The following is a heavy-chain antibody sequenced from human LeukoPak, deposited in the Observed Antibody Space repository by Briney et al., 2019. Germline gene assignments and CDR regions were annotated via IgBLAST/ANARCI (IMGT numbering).Heavy chain of an antibody. V-gene: IGHV1-46*01. CDR1: GYTFTSYY. J-gene: IGHJ6*03. D-gene: IGHD1-7*01. CDR2: INPSGGST. Sequence: ASVKVSCKASGYTFTSYYMHWVRQAPGQGLEWMGIINPSGGSTSYAQKFQGRVTITADESTSTAYMELSSLRSEDTAVYFCARGLLSGTRYYYYSYMDVWGTGTTVTVSS. CDR3: ARGLLSGTRYYYYSYMDV.